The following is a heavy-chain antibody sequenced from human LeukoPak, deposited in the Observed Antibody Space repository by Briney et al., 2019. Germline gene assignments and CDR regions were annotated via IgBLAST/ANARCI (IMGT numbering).Heavy chain of an antibody. J-gene: IGHJ3*02. CDR2: INSDGSST. Sequence: GGSLRLSCAASGFTFSSYWMHWVRQAPGKGLVWVSCINSDGSSTSYADSVKGRFTISRDNAKNTLYLQMNSLRAEDTAVYYCARDEGPDAFDIWGQGTMVTVSS. CDR1: GFTFSSYW. CDR3: ARDEGPDAFDI. V-gene: IGHV3-74*01.